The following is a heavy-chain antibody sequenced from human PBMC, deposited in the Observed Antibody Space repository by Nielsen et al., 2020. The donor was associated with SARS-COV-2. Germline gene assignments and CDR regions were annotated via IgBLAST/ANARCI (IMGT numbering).Heavy chain of an antibody. V-gene: IGHV3-13*04. J-gene: IGHJ4*02. CDR1: GFTFSSYD. CDR3: ARGDHSYGLYYFDY. Sequence: GGSLRLSCAASGFTFSSYDMHWVRQATGKGLEWVSAIGTAGDTYYPGSVKGRFTISRENAKNSLYLQMNSLRAGDTAVYYCARGDHSYGLYYFDYWGQGTLVTVSS. D-gene: IGHD5-18*01. CDR2: IGTAGDT.